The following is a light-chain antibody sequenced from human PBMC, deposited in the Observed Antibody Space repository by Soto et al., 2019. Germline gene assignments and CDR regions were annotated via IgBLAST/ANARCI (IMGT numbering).Light chain of an antibody. Sequence: DIVMTQSPDSLAVSLGERATINCKSSQSVLYSSNNKNYLALYQQRPGQPPQLLIYWASTRESGVPDRFSGSGSGTDFTLTIISLQAEDVAVYYCQQYYSSPLTFGGGTKVAIK. CDR3: QQYYSSPLT. CDR2: WAS. J-gene: IGKJ4*01. V-gene: IGKV4-1*01. CDR1: QSVLYSSNNKNY.